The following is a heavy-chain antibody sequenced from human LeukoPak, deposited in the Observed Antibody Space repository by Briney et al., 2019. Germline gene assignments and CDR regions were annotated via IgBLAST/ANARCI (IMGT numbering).Heavy chain of an antibody. D-gene: IGHD3-10*01. CDR2: IYYSGST. J-gene: IGHJ4*02. CDR3: ARDYLHLIRGIITTYYFDY. CDR1: GGSVSSGSYY. V-gene: IGHV4-61*01. Sequence: PSETLSLTCTVSGGSVSSGSYYWSWIRQPPGKGLEWLGYIYYSGSTNYNPSLKSRVTISVDTSKNQFSLKLSSVTAADSAVYYCARDYLHLIRGIITTYYFDYWGQGTLVTVSS.